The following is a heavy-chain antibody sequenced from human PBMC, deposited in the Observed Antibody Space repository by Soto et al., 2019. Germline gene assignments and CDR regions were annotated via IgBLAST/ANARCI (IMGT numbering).Heavy chain of an antibody. CDR2: VSNDGIRK. V-gene: IGHV3-30*03. D-gene: IGHD3-22*01. CDR3: ARWVGGSMYDTSGKYDS. CDR1: GFILSGSG. J-gene: IGHJ5*01. Sequence: QVQLVESGGGVVQPGRSLRLTCAASGFILSGSGMHWVRQAPGKGLEWVALVSNDGIRKYYGDSVKGRFTISRDNAENTLYLQMNSLRAEDTAVYYCARWVGGSMYDTSGKYDSWCQGTLVSVSS.